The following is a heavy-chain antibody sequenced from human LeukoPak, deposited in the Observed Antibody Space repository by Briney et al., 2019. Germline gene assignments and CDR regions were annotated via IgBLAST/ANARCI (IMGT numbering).Heavy chain of an antibody. D-gene: IGHD5-18*01. CDR3: ARSDTAMAPGY. Sequence: ASVKVSCKFSSYTFTTSGISWVRQAPGQGLEWMGGIIPIFGTANYAQKFQGRVTITTDESTSTAYMELSSLRSEDTAVYYCARSDTAMAPGYWGQGTLVTVSS. V-gene: IGHV1-69*05. CDR2: IIPIFGTA. J-gene: IGHJ4*02. CDR1: SYTFTTSG.